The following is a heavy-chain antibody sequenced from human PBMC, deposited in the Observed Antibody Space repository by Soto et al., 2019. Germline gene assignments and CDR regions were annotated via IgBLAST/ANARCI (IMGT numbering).Heavy chain of an antibody. D-gene: IGHD2-15*01. V-gene: IGHV4-59*08. CDR3: ARLYCSGGSCYFRYNWFDP. Sequence: SAAQSLTGTRPVGSISRSYWSWIQQPPGKGLEWIGYIYYSGSTNYNPSLKSRVTISVDTSKNQFSLKLSSVTAADTAVYYCARLYCSGGSCYFRYNWFDPWGQGTLVTVS. CDR2: IYYSGST. CDR1: VGSISRSY. J-gene: IGHJ5*02.